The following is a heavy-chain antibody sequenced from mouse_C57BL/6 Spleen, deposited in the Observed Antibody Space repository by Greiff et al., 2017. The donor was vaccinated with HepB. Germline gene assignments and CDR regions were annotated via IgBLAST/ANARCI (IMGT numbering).Heavy chain of an antibody. V-gene: IGHV2-5*01. D-gene: IGHD3-2*02. CDR3: ARDSSGYVGY. CDR1: GFSLTSYG. J-gene: IGHJ2*01. Sequence: VKLQESGPGLVQPSKCLSITCTVSGFSLTSYGVHWVRQSPGKGLEWLGVIWSGGSTDYNAAFMSRLSITKDNSKSQGFFQLNSLQADDTAIYYCARDSSGYVGYWGQGTTLTVYS. CDR2: IWSGGST.